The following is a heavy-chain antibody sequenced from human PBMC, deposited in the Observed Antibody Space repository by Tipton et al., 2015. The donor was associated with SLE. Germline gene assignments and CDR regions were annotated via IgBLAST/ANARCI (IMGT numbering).Heavy chain of an antibody. CDR2: IYYSGST. V-gene: IGHV4-61*01. J-gene: IGHJ6*02. CDR1: GGSISSSNW. CDR3: ARERIAVAGRDYYGMDV. Sequence: LRLSCAVSGGSISSSNWWSWIRQPPGKGLEWIGYIYYSGSTNYNPSLKSRVTISVDTSKNQFSLKLSSVTAADTAVYYCARERIAVAGRDYYGMDVWGQGTTVTVSS. D-gene: IGHD6-19*01.